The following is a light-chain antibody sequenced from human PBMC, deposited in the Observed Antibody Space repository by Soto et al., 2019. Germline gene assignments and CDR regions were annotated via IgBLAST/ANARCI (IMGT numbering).Light chain of an antibody. V-gene: IGKV1-33*01. CDR2: DAS. CDR1: QSISSY. J-gene: IGKJ1*01. CDR3: HQVYTYPRT. Sequence: DIQMTQSPSSLSASVGDRVTITCRASQSISSYLNWYQEKPGKAPKVLIYDASNLETGVPSRFSGGGYGTDFTFTISSLQPEDIATYYCHQVYTYPRTFGQGTKVDIK.